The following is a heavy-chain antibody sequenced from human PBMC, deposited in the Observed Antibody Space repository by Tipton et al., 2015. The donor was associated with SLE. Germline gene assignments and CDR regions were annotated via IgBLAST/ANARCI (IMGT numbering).Heavy chain of an antibody. Sequence: QLVQSGAEVKKPGASVNVFCKASGYSLMNYGISWVRQAPGQGLEWMGWISAYNGNTNYAQKLQGRVTMTTDTSTSTAYMELRSLRSDDTAVYYCASGNWNYGYYYYMDVWGKGTTVTVSS. CDR1: GYSLMNYG. V-gene: IGHV1-18*01. CDR3: ASGNWNYGYYYYMDV. CDR2: ISAYNGNT. D-gene: IGHD1-7*01. J-gene: IGHJ6*03.